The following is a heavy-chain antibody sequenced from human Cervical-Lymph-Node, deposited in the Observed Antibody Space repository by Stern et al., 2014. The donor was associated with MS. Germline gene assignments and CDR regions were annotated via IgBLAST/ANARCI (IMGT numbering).Heavy chain of an antibody. CDR3: AREGRDVYNFDY. J-gene: IGHJ4*02. CDR1: GDTFSSHG. D-gene: IGHD5-24*01. Sequence: VQLVQSGAEVKNPGSSVKVSCKVSGDTFSSHGISWVRQAPGQGLEWMGGIIPVMTKPKYAQKFEGRVTIIADEFTSTVYMELNSLKSNDTAVYFCAREGRDVYNFDYWGQGTLVSVSP. CDR2: IIPVMTKP. V-gene: IGHV1-69*01.